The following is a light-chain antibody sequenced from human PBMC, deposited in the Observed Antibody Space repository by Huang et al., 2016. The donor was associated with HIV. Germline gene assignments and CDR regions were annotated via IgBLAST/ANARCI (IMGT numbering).Light chain of an antibody. J-gene: IGKJ4*01. V-gene: IGKV3D-11*02. Sequence: EIVLTQSPATLSLSPGERATLSCRASQSVGPYVAWYQQKPGQAPRLLLYDASNRARGIPGRVSGSGAGTDFTLTISSLEPEDFAVYYCQQRSNWLTFGGGTKVEI. CDR3: QQRSNWLT. CDR2: DAS. CDR1: QSVGPY.